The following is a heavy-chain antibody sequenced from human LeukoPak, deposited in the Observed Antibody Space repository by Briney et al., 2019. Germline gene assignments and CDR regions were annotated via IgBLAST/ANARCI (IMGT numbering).Heavy chain of an antibody. CDR3: ARDVYSSSSIDVFDY. V-gene: IGHV1-3*01. Sequence: ASVKVSCTASGYTFTSYTIYWVRQATGQRLEWMGWINAGNGNAKYSQKFQDRVTITRDTSASTAYMELSSLRSEDTAVYYCARDVYSSSSIDVFDYWGQGTLVTVSS. CDR2: INAGNGNA. J-gene: IGHJ4*02. D-gene: IGHD6-6*01. CDR1: GYTFTSYT.